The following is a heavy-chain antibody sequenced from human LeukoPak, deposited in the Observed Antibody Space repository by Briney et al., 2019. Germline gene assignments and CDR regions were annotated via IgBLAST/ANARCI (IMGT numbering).Heavy chain of an antibody. V-gene: IGHV3-21*01. J-gene: IGHJ4*02. CDR3: ARDSSSGYYTH. D-gene: IGHD3-22*01. CDR2: ISTSRSYI. CDR1: GFTFSNYN. Sequence: PGGSLRLSCAASGFTFSNYNMNWVRLAPGKGLEWVSSISTSRSYIHYADSVKGRFTISRENAKNSLYLQMNSLRAEDKAVYYCARDSSSGYYTHWGQGILVTVSS.